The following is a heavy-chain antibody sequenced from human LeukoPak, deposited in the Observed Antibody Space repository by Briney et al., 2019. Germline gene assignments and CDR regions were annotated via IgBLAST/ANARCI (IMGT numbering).Heavy chain of an antibody. Sequence: GGSLGLSCSASGFVFSIYTMYWVRQAPGKGPEYVSTISGSGNGGSIYYADSVKGRFTISRDDSKSILYLQMNGLRSEDTAVYYCVKDFGRVRGTPDSWGQGTLVTVSS. CDR3: VKDFGRVRGTPDS. J-gene: IGHJ4*02. CDR2: ISGSGNGGSI. D-gene: IGHD3-16*01. V-gene: IGHV3-64D*06. CDR1: GFVFSIYT.